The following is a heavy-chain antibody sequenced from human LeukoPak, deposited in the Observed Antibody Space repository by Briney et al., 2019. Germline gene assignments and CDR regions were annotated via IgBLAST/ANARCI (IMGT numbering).Heavy chain of an antibody. D-gene: IGHD1-26*01. V-gene: IGHV4-34*01. CDR3: ASLPVIEGAWGRNY. CDR1: GGSFSGYY. CDR2: INHSGST. J-gene: IGHJ4*02. Sequence: SETLTLTCAVYGGSFSGYYWSWIRQPPGKGLEWIGEINHSGSTNYNPSLKSRVTIPVDTSKNQFSLKLSSVTAADTAVYYCASLPVIEGAWGRNYWGQGTLVTVSS.